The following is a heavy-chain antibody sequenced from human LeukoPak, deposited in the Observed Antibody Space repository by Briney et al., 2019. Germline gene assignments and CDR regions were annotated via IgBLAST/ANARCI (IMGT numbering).Heavy chain of an antibody. CDR2: INPNSGET. D-gene: IGHD3-10*01. CDR1: GYTFTGYY. J-gene: IGHJ6*02. V-gene: IGHV1-2*02. Sequence: ASVKVSCKASGYTFTGYYIHWLRQAPGQGLEWMGFINPNSGETIYAQKFQGRVTMTEDTSTDTAYMELSSLRSEDTAVYYCVTLGWFGEAYGMDVWGQGTTVTVSS. CDR3: VTLGWFGEAYGMDV.